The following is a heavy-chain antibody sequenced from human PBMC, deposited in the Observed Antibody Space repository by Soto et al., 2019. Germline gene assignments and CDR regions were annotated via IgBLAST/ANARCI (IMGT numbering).Heavy chain of an antibody. CDR3: ARVVRPALQEPAMVFYYGMDV. CDR2: MNPNSGNT. Sequence: GASVKVSCKASGYTFTSYDINWVRQATGQGLEWMGWMNPNSGNTNYAQKFQGRVTITTNKSISTAYMELSSLRSEDTAVYYCARVVRPALQEPAMVFYYGMDVWGQGTTVTVSS. CDR1: GYTFTSYD. V-gene: IGHV1-8*01. D-gene: IGHD5-18*01. J-gene: IGHJ6*02.